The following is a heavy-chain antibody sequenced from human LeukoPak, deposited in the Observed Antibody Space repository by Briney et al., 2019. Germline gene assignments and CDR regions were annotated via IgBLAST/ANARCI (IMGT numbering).Heavy chain of an antibody. CDR3: ARATYDFWSGYAFDI. CDR1: GGSISSYY. J-gene: IGHJ3*02. D-gene: IGHD3-3*01. Sequence: PSETLSLTCTVSGGSISSYYWSWIRQPPGKGLEWIGYIYYSGSTNYNPSLKSRVTISVDTSKNQFSLKLSPVTAADTAVYYCARATYDFWSGYAFDIWGQGTMVTVSS. V-gene: IGHV4-59*01. CDR2: IYYSGST.